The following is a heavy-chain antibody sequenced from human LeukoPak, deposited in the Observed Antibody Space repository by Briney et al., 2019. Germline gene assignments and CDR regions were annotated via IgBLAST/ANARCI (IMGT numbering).Heavy chain of an antibody. CDR3: ARSREYSSSARYFDY. V-gene: IGHV3-9*03. D-gene: IGHD6-6*01. Sequence: PGRSLRLSCAASGFTFDDYAMHWVRQAPGKGLEWVSGISWNSGSIGYADSVKGRFTISRDNARNSLYLQMNSLRAEDMALYYCARSREYSSSARYFDYWGQGTLVTVSS. J-gene: IGHJ4*02. CDR2: ISWNSGSI. CDR1: GFTFDDYA.